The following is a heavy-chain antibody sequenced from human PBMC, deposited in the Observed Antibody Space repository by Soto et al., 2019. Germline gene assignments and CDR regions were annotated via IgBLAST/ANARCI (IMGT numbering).Heavy chain of an antibody. J-gene: IGHJ6*02. D-gene: IGHD3-10*01. CDR3: ARDPITMVRGVIAPYYYGMDV. Sequence: QVQLVQSGAEVKKPGASVKVSCKASGYTFTSYGISWVRQAPGQGLEWMGWISAYNGNTNYAQKLQGRVTMTTDTSTSPAHMELSRLRSDDTAVYYCARDPITMVRGVIAPYYYGMDVWGQGTTVTVSS. V-gene: IGHV1-18*01. CDR1: GYTFTSYG. CDR2: ISAYNGNT.